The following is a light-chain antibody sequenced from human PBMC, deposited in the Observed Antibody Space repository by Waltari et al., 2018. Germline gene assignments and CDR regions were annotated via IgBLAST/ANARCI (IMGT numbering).Light chain of an antibody. J-gene: IGKJ5*01. Sequence: MQLTQSPSSLSASVGHGVAITCPASQDISSYFAWYQQKPRKAPNPLMYAAFTLPSGVPSRFIGSGSGADVTLTISSLQPDDYATFYCQQFKTYPLTFGQGTRLEIK. V-gene: IGKV1-9*01. CDR3: QQFKTYPLT. CDR1: QDISSY. CDR2: AAF.